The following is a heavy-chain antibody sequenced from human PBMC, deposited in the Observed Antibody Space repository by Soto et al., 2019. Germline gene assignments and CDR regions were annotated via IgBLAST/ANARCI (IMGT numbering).Heavy chain of an antibody. Sequence: QVQLVESGGGVVQPGRSLRLSCAASGFTFSSYGMHWVRQAPGKGLEWVAVIWYDGSNKYYADSVKGRFTISRDNSKNQLYLQINSLIAEDTAVYYCAREPPYPSYCSSRSCYGDYFDYWGQGTLVTVYS. CDR1: GFTFSSYG. CDR2: IWYDGSNK. D-gene: IGHD2-2*01. CDR3: AREPPYPSYCSSRSCYGDYFDY. V-gene: IGHV3-33*01. J-gene: IGHJ4*02.